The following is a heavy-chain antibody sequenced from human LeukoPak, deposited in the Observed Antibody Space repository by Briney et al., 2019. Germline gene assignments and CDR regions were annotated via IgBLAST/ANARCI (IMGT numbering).Heavy chain of an antibody. CDR1: GGSISSSTYY. CDR2: IHYSGST. V-gene: IGHV4-61*01. D-gene: IGHD6-19*01. CDR3: ARGFRQWLGLFDL. Sequence: SETLSLTCTVSGGSISSSTYYWSWIRQPPGKGLEWIGYIHYSGSTNYNSSLKSRIAISVDMSKNQFSLKLTSVTAADTAVYYCARGFRQWLGLFDLWGQGALVIVSS. J-gene: IGHJ5*02.